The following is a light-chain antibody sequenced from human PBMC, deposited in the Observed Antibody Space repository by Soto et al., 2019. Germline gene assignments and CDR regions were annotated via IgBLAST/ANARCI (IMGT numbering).Light chain of an antibody. CDR3: QQYHWAPDT. Sequence: EIMLKQSPATLSLSPGERATLSCRASQIVSSYLAWYQQRPGQAPRLLIYDASNRATGVPARFSGSGSGTDFTLTVSRLEPEDFAMYYCQQYHWAPDTFGQGTRLETK. J-gene: IGKJ5*01. CDR1: QIVSSY. V-gene: IGKV3-11*01. CDR2: DAS.